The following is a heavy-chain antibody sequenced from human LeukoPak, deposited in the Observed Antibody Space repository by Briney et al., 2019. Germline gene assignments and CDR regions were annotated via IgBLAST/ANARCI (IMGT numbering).Heavy chain of an antibody. Sequence: ASVKVSCKASGYTFTSYDINWVRQATGQGLEWMGWMNPNSGNTGYAQKFQGRVTMTRNTSISTAYMELSSLRSEDTAVYYCARVHLYRSGSSRGLLAFDIWGQGTMVTVSS. V-gene: IGHV1-8*01. CDR3: ARVHLYRSGSSRGLLAFDI. CDR1: GYTFTSYD. CDR2: MNPNSGNT. D-gene: IGHD6-6*01. J-gene: IGHJ3*02.